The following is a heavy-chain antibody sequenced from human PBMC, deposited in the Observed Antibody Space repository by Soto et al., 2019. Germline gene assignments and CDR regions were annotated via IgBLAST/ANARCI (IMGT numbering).Heavy chain of an antibody. CDR1: GFTFSSYG. J-gene: IGHJ6*02. CDR2: ISYDGSNK. Sequence: GGSLRLSCAASGFTFSSYGMHWVRQAPGKGLEWVAVISYDGSNKYYADSVKGRFTISRDNSKNTLYLQMNSLRAEDTAVYYCAKDRYSGYDPYYYYGMDVWGQGTTVTVSS. D-gene: IGHD5-12*01. V-gene: IGHV3-30*18. CDR3: AKDRYSGYDPYYYYGMDV.